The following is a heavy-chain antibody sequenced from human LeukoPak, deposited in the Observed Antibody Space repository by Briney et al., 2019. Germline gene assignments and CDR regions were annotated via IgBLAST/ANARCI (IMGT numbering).Heavy chain of an antibody. J-gene: IGHJ5*02. CDR3: ARDQESSRSDWFDP. CDR1: GYTFTSYG. Sequence: ASVKVSCKASGYTFTSYGISWVRQAPGQGLEWMGWISAYNGNTNYAQKFQGRVTITADKSTSTAYMELSSLRSEDTAVYYCARDQESSRSDWFDPWGQGTLVTVSS. CDR2: ISAYNGNT. V-gene: IGHV1-18*01. D-gene: IGHD6-13*01.